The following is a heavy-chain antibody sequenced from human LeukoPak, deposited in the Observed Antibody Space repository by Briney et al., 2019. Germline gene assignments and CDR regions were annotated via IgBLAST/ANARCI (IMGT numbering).Heavy chain of an antibody. CDR2: INPNSGGT. CDR1: GYTFTGYY. CDR3: ARERIARWHEARAYYFDY. Sequence: ASVKVSCKASGYTFTGYYMHWVRQAPGQGLEWMGRINPNSGGTNYAQKFQGRVTMTRDTSISTAYMELSRLRSDDTAVYYCARERIARWHEARAYYFDYWGQGTLVTVSS. V-gene: IGHV1-2*06. J-gene: IGHJ4*02. D-gene: IGHD6-13*01.